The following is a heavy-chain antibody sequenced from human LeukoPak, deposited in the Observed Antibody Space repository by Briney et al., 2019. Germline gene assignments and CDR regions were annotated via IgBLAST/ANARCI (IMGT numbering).Heavy chain of an antibody. CDR2: IKRSGST. CDR1: CGSFSGYC. Sequence: SETLSLTCAVYCGSFSGYCWSWIRQRPGKGLEWIVEIKRSGSTNYNPSLESRVTISVDTYKNPFSLKLSSVTAADTAVYYCARTVGSRIAAAGTPPYFDYWGQGTLVTVSS. J-gene: IGHJ4*02. CDR3: ARTVGSRIAAAGTPPYFDY. V-gene: IGHV4-34*01. D-gene: IGHD6-13*01.